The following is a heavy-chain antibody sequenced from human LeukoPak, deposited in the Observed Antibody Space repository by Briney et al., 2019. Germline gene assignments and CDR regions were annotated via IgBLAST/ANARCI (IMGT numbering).Heavy chain of an antibody. CDR1: GGSISNYY. CDR2: IYYSGST. Sequence: SETLSLTCTVSGGSISNYYWSWIRQPPGKGLEWIGYIYYSGSTNYNPSLKSRVTISVDTSKNQFSLKLSSVTAADTAVYYRARETYYDFWSGHGGGNWFDPWGQGTLVTVSS. J-gene: IGHJ5*02. D-gene: IGHD3-3*01. V-gene: IGHV4-59*01. CDR3: ARETYYDFWSGHGGGNWFDP.